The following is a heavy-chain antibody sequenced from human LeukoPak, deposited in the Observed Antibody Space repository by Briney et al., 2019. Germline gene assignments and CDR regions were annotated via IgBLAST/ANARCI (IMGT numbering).Heavy chain of an antibody. CDR1: GFTFSSYA. V-gene: IGHV3-23*01. CDR2: ISGRGGST. D-gene: IGHD6-25*01. CDR3: AKARGSAYYFDY. Sequence: PGGSLRLSCAASGFTFSSYAMSWVRQAPGKGLEWVSAISGRGGSTYYADSVEGRFTISRDNSKNTQYLQMNSLRAEDTAVYYCAKARGSAYYFDYWGQGTLVTVSS. J-gene: IGHJ4*02.